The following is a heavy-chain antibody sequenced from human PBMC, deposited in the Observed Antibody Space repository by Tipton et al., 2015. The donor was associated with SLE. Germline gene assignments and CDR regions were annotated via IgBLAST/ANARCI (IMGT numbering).Heavy chain of an antibody. J-gene: IGHJ6*02. Sequence: TLSLTCTVSGYSISSGYYWGWIRQPPGKGLEWIGGIYHGGSTYYNPSLKSRVSISVDTSKNQFSLKLSSVTAADTAVYYCARDCSSTSCYYYYYFCGMDVWGQGTTVTVSS. CDR3: ARDCSSTSCYYYYYFCGMDV. CDR1: GYSISSGYY. CDR2: IYHGGST. V-gene: IGHV4-38-2*02. D-gene: IGHD2-2*01.